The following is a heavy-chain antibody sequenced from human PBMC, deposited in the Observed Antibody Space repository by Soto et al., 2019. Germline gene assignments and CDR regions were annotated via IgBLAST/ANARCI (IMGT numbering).Heavy chain of an antibody. V-gene: IGHV1-8*01. CDR2: MNPNSGNI. CDR1: GYTFTSYD. Sequence: QVQLVQSGAEVKKPGASVKVSCKASGYTFTSYDINCVRQATGQGLEWMGWMNPNSGNIGYAQKFQGRVTMTRNTSISTAYMELSSLRSEDTAVYYCARERAVVITTMGREDYYYYGMDVWGQGTTVTVSS. D-gene: IGHD3-22*01. CDR3: ARERAVVITTMGREDYYYYGMDV. J-gene: IGHJ6*02.